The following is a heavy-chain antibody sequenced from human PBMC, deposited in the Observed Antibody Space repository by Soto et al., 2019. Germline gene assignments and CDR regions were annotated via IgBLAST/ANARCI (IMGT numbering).Heavy chain of an antibody. CDR1: GYTFTSYG. CDR3: ARGAYYDILTGYYTSSIRDY. D-gene: IGHD3-9*01. CDR2: ISAYNGNT. J-gene: IGHJ4*02. Sequence: GASVKVSCKASGYTFTSYGISWVRQAPGQGLEWMGWISAYNGNTNYAQKLQGRVTMTTDTSTSTAYMELRSLRSDDTAVYYCARGAYYDILTGYYTSSIRDYWGQGTLVTVSS. V-gene: IGHV1-18*01.